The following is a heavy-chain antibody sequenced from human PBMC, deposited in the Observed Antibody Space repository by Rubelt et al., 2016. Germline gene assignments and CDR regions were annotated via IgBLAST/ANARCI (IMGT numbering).Heavy chain of an antibody. J-gene: IGHJ4*02. Sequence: QVQLVQSGAEVKKPGSSVKVSCKASGGTFSSYAISWVRQAPGQGLEWMGGIIPIFGTANYAQKFQGRVTMTTDTSTSTAYMELRSLRSDDTAVYYCARGEGDVDTAMVFWGQGTLVTVSS. CDR2: IIPIFGTA. D-gene: IGHD5-18*01. CDR1: GGTFSSYA. CDR3: ARGEGDVDTAMVF. V-gene: IGHV1-69*06.